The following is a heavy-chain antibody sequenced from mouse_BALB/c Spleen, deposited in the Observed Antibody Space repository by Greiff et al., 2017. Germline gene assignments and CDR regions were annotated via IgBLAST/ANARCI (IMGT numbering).Heavy chain of an antibody. V-gene: IGHV5-6-5*01. CDR3: AREGYGNPHYYAMDY. J-gene: IGHJ4*01. D-gene: IGHD2-1*01. CDR1: GFTFSSYA. Sequence: VQLKESGGGLVKPGGSLKLSCAASGFTFSSYAMSWVRQTPEKRLEWVASISSGGSTYYPDSVKGRFTISRDNARNILYLQMSSLRSEDTAMYYCAREGYGNPHYYAMDYWGQGTSVTVSA. CDR2: ISSGGST.